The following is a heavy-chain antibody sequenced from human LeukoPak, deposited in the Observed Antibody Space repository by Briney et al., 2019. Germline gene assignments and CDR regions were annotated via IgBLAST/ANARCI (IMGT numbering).Heavy chain of an antibody. CDR2: ITGSGGST. CDR1: GFTFNNYA. V-gene: IGHV3-23*01. CDR3: AKDLGSGYDSTGHFDL. Sequence: GGSLRLSCAASGFTFNNYAMSWVRQAPGKGLEWVSAITGSGGSTYYADSVKGRFTISRDNSKNTLYLQMSSLRTEDTAVYYCAKDLGSGYDSTGHFDLWGRGTLVTVSS. J-gene: IGHJ2*01. D-gene: IGHD5-12*01.